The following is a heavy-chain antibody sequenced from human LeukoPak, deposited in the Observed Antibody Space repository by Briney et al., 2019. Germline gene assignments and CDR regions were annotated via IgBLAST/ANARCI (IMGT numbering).Heavy chain of an antibody. Sequence: ASVKVSCKASGYTFSNYGINWVRQAPGQGLEWMGWISTYNGNTNYAQNLQRRVTMITDTSTSTAYMELRSLKSDDTAVYYCARRYCRGGSCGTADYWGQGTLVTVSS. D-gene: IGHD2-15*01. CDR3: ARRYCRGGSCGTADY. V-gene: IGHV1-18*01. CDR2: ISTYNGNT. J-gene: IGHJ4*02. CDR1: GYTFSNYG.